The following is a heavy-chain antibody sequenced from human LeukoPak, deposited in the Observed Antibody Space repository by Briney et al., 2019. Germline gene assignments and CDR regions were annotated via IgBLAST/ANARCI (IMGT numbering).Heavy chain of an antibody. CDR3: ASPDYYDSNKFDY. CDR2: INHSGST. CDR1: GGSFSGYY. Sequence: KPSETLSLTCAVYGGSFSGYYWSWIRQPPGKGLEWIGEINHSGSTNYNPSLKGRVTISVDTSKNQFSLKLSSVTAADTAVYYCASPDYYDSNKFDYWGQGTLVTVSS. J-gene: IGHJ4*02. D-gene: IGHD3-22*01. V-gene: IGHV4-34*01.